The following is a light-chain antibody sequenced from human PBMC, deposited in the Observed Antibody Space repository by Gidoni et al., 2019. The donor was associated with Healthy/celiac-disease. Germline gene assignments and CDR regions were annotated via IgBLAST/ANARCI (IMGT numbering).Light chain of an antibody. J-gene: IGKJ2*01. Sequence: EIVFTQSPATLSLSPGERATLSCRASQSVSSYLAWYQQQPGQAPRLLIYDASNRATGIPARFSGSGSGTDFTLTSSSLEPEDFAVYYCQQRSNWPYTFGQGTKLEIK. V-gene: IGKV3-11*01. CDR2: DAS. CDR3: QQRSNWPYT. CDR1: QSVSSY.